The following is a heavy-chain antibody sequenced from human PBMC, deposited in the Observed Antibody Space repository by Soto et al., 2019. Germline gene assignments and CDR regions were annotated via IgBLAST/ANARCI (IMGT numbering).Heavy chain of an antibody. CDR2: IYPGDSDT. CDR1: GYSFTSYW. V-gene: IGHV5-51*01. D-gene: IGHD3-10*01. CDR3: ARQMFVYYYRSANNWFDP. Sequence: PGESLKISCKGSGYSFTSYWIGWVRQMPGKGLEWMGIIYPGDSDTRCSPSLQGQVTISADKSISTAYLQWSSLKASDTAMYYCARQMFVYYYRSANNWFDPWGQGTLVTVSS. J-gene: IGHJ5*02.